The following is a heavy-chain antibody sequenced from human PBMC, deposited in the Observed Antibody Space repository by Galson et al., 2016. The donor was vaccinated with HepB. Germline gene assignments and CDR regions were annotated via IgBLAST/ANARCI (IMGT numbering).Heavy chain of an antibody. CDR3: AGYFDH. CDR2: IYHSGST. J-gene: IGHJ4*02. V-gene: IGHV4-31*03. CDR1: GDSISNDGNY. Sequence: TLSLTCTVSGDSISNDGNYWSWTRQHPGKGLEFIGYIYHSGSTYYNPSLRSRVTISVDTSENQFSLKPSSVTAADTAVYYCAGYFDHWGQGTLVTVSS.